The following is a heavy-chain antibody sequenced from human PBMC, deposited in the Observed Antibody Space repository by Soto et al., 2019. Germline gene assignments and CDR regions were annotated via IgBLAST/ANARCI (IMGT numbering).Heavy chain of an antibody. J-gene: IGHJ5*02. V-gene: IGHV4-39*01. Sequence: SETLSLTCTVSGGSISSSSYYWGWIRQPPGKGLEWIGSIYYSGSTYYNPSLKSRVTISVDTSKNQFSLKLSSVTAADTAVYYCARKFWSGSYNWFDPWGQGTLVTVSS. CDR1: GGSISSSSYY. D-gene: IGHD3-3*01. CDR2: IYYSGST. CDR3: ARKFWSGSYNWFDP.